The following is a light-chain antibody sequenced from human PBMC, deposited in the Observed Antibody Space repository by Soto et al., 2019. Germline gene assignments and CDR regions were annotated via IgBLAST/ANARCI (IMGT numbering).Light chain of an antibody. Sequence: DIQMTQSPSSRSASVGDRVTITCRASQSITTSLNWYQQKAGKAPKLLIYAASSLQSGVPSRFSGSGSGTEFTLTISSLQPDDFATYYCQHYNSYSEAFGQGTKVELK. J-gene: IGKJ1*01. CDR2: AAS. CDR3: QHYNSYSEA. V-gene: IGKV1-39*01. CDR1: QSITTS.